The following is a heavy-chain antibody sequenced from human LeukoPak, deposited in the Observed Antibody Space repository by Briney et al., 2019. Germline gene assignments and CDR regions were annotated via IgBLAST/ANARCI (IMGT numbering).Heavy chain of an antibody. CDR3: AREYSSDWYGLDY. CDR1: GFTFSDYY. J-gene: IGHJ4*02. V-gene: IGHV3-53*01. D-gene: IGHD6-25*01. CDR2: IYSAGST. Sequence: GGSLRLSCAASGFTFSDYYMTWVRQAPGKGLEWVSVIYSAGSTDYAESVKGRFTISRDNSKNTLYLQMNSLRAEDTAIYYCAREYSSDWYGLDYWGQGTLVTVSS.